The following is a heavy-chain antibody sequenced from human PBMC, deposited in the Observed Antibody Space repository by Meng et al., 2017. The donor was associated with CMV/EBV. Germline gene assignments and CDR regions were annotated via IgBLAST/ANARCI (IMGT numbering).Heavy chain of an antibody. J-gene: IGHJ3*02. CDR1: GFTFGDYA. CDR2: IRSKAYGGTT. V-gene: IGHV3-49*04. D-gene: IGHD3-3*01. CDR3: ARATIFGVAPADAFDI. Sequence: GESLKISCTASGFTFGDYAMSWVRQAPGKGLEWVGFIRSKAYGGTTEYAASVKGRFTISRDNAKNSLYLQMNSLRAEDTALYYCARATIFGVAPADAFDIWGQGTMVTVSS.